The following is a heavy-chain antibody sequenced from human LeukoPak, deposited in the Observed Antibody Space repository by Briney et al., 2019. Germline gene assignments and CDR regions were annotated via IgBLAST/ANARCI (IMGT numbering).Heavy chain of an antibody. Sequence: GWSLRLSCEVSGFTFTDYWMNWVRQAPGKEPEWVASIRQDGSEKTYVDSVKGRFTISRDNTKNSLSLQLNGLRAEDTAVYYCARDGTAAGLYFDLWGQGTLVTVSS. V-gene: IGHV3-7*01. CDR3: ARDGTAAGLYFDL. CDR2: IRQDGSEK. D-gene: IGHD6-13*01. J-gene: IGHJ4*01. CDR1: GFTFTDYW.